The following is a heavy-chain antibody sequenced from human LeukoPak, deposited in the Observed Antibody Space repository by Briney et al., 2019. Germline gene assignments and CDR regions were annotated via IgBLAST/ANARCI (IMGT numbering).Heavy chain of an antibody. J-gene: IGHJ4*02. CDR1: GFTVSSNY. Sequence: RSGGSLGLSCAASGFTVSSNYMSWVRQAPGKGLEWVSVIYSGGSTYYADSVKGRFTISRDNSKNTLYLQMNSLRAEDTAVYYCARGEWLDYFDYWGQGTLVTVSS. CDR2: IYSGGST. CDR3: ARGEWLDYFDY. V-gene: IGHV3-53*01. D-gene: IGHD6-19*01.